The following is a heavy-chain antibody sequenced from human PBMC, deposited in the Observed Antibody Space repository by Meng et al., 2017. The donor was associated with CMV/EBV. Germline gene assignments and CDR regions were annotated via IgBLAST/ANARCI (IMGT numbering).Heavy chain of an antibody. J-gene: IGHJ5*02. CDR3: ARGMYYYGSGSYWWFDP. V-gene: IGHV3-13*01. CDR2: IGTAGDT. Sequence: GGSLRLSCAASGFTFSSYDMHWVRQATGKGLEWVSAIGTAGDTYYPGSVKGRFTISRENAKNSLYLQMNSLRAGDTAVYYCARGMYYYGSGSYWWFDPWGQGILVTVSS. D-gene: IGHD3-10*01. CDR1: GFTFSSYD.